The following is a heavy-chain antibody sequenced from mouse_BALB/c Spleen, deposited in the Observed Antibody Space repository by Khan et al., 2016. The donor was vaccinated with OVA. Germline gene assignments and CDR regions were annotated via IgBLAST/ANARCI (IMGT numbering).Heavy chain of an antibody. Sequence: QVQLVQSGPELKKPGETVKISCKASAYTFTNYGMNWVKQAPGKGLKWMGWINTYTGAPTYTDDFKGRFAFSLETSASPAYLQINNLKNEDMATYFCARGASYWYFDVWGAGTTVTVSS. CDR1: AYTFTNYG. CDR2: INTYTGAP. J-gene: IGHJ1*01. CDR3: ARGASYWYFDV. V-gene: IGHV9-1*02.